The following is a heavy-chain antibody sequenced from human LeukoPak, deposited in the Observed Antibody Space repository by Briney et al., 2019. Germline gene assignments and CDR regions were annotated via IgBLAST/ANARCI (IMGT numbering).Heavy chain of an antibody. V-gene: IGHV3-23*01. CDR1: GFTFNSHA. Sequence: GGSLRLSCEASGFTFNSHAMSWVRQSPGEGLEWVSAISDSGARTYYADSVRGRFTISRDNFKNILYLHLNSPRAEDTAVYYCAKENFGANYFDYWGQGSLVTVSS. D-gene: IGHD4-17*01. CDR3: AKENFGANYFDY. CDR2: ISDSGART. J-gene: IGHJ4*02.